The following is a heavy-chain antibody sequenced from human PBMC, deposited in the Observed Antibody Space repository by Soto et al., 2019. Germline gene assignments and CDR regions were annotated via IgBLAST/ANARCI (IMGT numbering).Heavy chain of an antibody. Sequence: SVKVSCKASGYTFTSYAMHWVRQAPGQRLEWMGGIIPIFGTANYAQKFQGRVTITRDMSTSTAYMELSSLRSEDTAVYYCARDLAAAGAYFDYWGQGTLVTVSS. CDR1: GYTFTSYA. CDR3: ARDLAAAGAYFDY. CDR2: IIPIFGTA. J-gene: IGHJ4*02. D-gene: IGHD6-13*01. V-gene: IGHV1-69*05.